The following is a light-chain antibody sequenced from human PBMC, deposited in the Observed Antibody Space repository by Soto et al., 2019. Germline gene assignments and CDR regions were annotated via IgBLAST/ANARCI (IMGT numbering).Light chain of an antibody. V-gene: IGKV1-9*01. CDR2: AAS. J-gene: IGKJ4*01. CDR1: QGISSY. Sequence: IQLTQSPSSLSASVGARVTITCRASQGISSYLAWYQQKPGKAPNLLIYAASTLPSGVPSRFSGSGSGTDFPLTISSLQPEDFATYYCQQLNSYPPSLTFGGGTKVEIK. CDR3: QQLNSYPPSLT.